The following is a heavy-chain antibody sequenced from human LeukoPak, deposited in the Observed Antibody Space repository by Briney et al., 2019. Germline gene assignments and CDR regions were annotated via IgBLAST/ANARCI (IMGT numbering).Heavy chain of an antibody. CDR3: ASLWFGETYFDY. Sequence: GGSLRLSCAASGFSFSGEAMSWVRQAPGRGLEWVSSVRERSPSPTYADSVKGRFTISRDNSKNTLYLQMNSLRAEDTAVYYCASLWFGETYFDYWGQGTLVTVSS. J-gene: IGHJ4*02. V-gene: IGHV3-23*01. CDR1: GFSFSGEA. D-gene: IGHD3-10*01. CDR2: VRERSPSP.